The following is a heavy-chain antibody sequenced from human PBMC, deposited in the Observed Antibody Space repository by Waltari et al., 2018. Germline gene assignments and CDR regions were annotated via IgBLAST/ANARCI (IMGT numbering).Heavy chain of an antibody. D-gene: IGHD3-16*02. CDR3: AKVEGGIVTRYYALDI. V-gene: IGHV3-23*01. J-gene: IGHJ3*02. Sequence: EVQLLESGGGLVQPGGSLRLSCAASGFPFGTSALGWVRQAPGKGLEGISGISGSSSSTYYADSVKGRFTISRDNSKNTLYLQMNSLRVEDTAVYFCAKVEGGIVTRYYALDIWGQGTMVTVSS. CDR2: ISGSSSST. CDR1: GFPFGTSA.